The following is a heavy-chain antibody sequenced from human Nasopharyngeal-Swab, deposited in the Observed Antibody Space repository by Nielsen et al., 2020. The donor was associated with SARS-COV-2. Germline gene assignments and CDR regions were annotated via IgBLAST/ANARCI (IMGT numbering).Heavy chain of an antibody. D-gene: IGHD3-10*01. Sequence: LSLTCAASGFTFDDYAMHWARQAPGKGLEWVSLISGDGGSTYYADSVKGRFTISRDNSKNSLYLQMNSLRTEDTALYYCAKDIADYYPLPGYFVYWGQGTLVTVSS. CDR2: ISGDGGST. J-gene: IGHJ4*02. V-gene: IGHV3-43*02. CDR1: GFTFDDYA. CDR3: AKDIADYYPLPGYFVY.